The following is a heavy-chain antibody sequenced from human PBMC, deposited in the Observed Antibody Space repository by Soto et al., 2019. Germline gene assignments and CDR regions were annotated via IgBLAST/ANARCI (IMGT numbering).Heavy chain of an antibody. J-gene: IGHJ4*02. Sequence: ASVKVSCKVSRYTLTELSMHWVRQAPGKGLEWMGGFDPEDGETIYAQKFQGRVTMTEDTSTDTAYMELSSLRSEDTAVYYCATKPSSIAVADNWGQGTLVTVSS. CDR1: RYTLTELS. CDR3: ATKPSSIAVADN. V-gene: IGHV1-24*01. D-gene: IGHD6-19*01. CDR2: FDPEDGET.